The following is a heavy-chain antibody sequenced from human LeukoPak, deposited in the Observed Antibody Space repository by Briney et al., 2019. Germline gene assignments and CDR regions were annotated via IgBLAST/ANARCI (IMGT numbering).Heavy chain of an antibody. D-gene: IGHD2-15*01. V-gene: IGHV3-53*01. CDR3: ARALCVGGIICGPDY. CDR1: GFTVSDRY. J-gene: IGHJ4*02. Sequence: GGSLRLSCAASGFTVSDRYMSWVRQAPGKGREWVSVIYSDGDIYYADSVKGRFTISRDIFKNTLYLQMNSLRADDTAVYYCARALCVGGIICGPDYWGQGTLVTVSS. CDR2: IYSDGDI.